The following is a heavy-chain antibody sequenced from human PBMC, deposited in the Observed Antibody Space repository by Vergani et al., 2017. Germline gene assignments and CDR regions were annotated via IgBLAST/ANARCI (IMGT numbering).Heavy chain of an antibody. CDR2: FDPEDGET. V-gene: IGHV1-24*01. J-gene: IGHJ3*02. Sequence: QVQLVQSGAEVKKPGASVKVSCKVSGYTLTELSMHWVRQAPGKGLEWMGGFDPEDGETIYAQKFQGRVTMTEDTSTDTAYMELSSLRSEDTAVYYCATEPILITMGRGVIIRGGLHDAFDIWGQGTMVTVAS. D-gene: IGHD3-10*01. CDR1: GYTLTELS. CDR3: ATEPILITMGRGVIIRGGLHDAFDI.